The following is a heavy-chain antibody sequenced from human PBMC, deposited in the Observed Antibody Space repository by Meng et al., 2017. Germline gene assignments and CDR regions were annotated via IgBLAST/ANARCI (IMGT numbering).Heavy chain of an antibody. CDR2: IIPIFGTA. V-gene: IGHV1-69*06. CDR3: ARVGTTDAF. J-gene: IGHJ4*02. Sequence: QVAMVQVGACVKKPGPSGKVSCKASGGTFSSYAISWVRQAPGQGLEWMGGIIPIFGTANYARKFQGRVTITADKSTSTAYMELSSLRSEDTAVYYCARVGTTDAFWGQGTLVTVSS. CDR1: GGTFSSYA. D-gene: IGHD2-2*01.